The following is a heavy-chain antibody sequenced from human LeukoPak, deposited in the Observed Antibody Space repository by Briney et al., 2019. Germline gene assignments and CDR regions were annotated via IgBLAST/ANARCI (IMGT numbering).Heavy chain of an antibody. CDR3: ARASASPTNSNSYYFETTKKNAFDI. J-gene: IGHJ3*02. CDR2: SSAYYGDK. CDR1: GYTFNNYG. Sequence: ASVKVSCKASGYTFNNYGITWVRQPPAPGLEWMGWSSAYYGDKNYEQKLQGRVPMTTDTSTSTAYMELRSLSSDDTAVYYCARASASPTNSNSYYFETTKKNAFDIWGQGTMVTVSS. D-gene: IGHD3-22*01. V-gene: IGHV1-18*01.